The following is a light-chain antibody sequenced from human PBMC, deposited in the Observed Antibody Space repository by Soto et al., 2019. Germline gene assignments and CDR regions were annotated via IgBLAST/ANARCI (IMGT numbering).Light chain of an antibody. Sequence: EIVLTQSPGTLSLSPGYTSTLSCRASQSVSSRYLGWYQQRPGQAPRLLIYGASSRATGIPDRFSGSGSGTDFTLTISRLEPEDFAVYYCHQYDNSPLTFGGGTTVDIK. CDR3: HQYDNSPLT. V-gene: IGKV3-20*01. J-gene: IGKJ4*01. CDR2: GAS. CDR1: QSVSSRY.